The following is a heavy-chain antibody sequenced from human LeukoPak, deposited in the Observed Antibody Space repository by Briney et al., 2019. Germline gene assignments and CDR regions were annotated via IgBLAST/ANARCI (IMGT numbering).Heavy chain of an antibody. CDR2: TYISGST. D-gene: IGHD5-18*01. Sequence: SQTLSLTCTVSGGYMSGGIYHWSWVRQPAGKGLEWIGRTYISGSTNYNPSLKNRVTISVDTSKNQFSLRLTSVTAADTAIYYCAKGAGGFSYYNWFDPWGQGTLVTVSS. CDR1: GGYMSGGIYH. CDR3: AKGAGGFSYYNWFDP. V-gene: IGHV4-61*02. J-gene: IGHJ5*02.